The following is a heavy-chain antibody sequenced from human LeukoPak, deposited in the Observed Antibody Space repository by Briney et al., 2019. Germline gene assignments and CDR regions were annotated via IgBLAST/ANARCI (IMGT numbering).Heavy chain of an antibody. J-gene: IGHJ6*02. D-gene: IGHD1-1*01. CDR3: ARVGTTRPPFYYYAIDV. V-gene: IGHV6-1*01. CDR2: TYYRSKWYN. CDR1: GDSVSSNNAA. Sequence: SQTLSLTCAISGDSVSSNNAAWNWIGQSPSRGLEWLGRTYYRSKWYNDYAVSVKSRITINPDTSRNQFSLHLNSVTPEDTAVYYCARVGTTRPPFYYYAIDVWGQGTTVTVSS.